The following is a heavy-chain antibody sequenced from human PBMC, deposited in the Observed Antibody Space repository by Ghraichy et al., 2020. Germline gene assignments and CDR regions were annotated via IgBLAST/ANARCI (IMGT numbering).Heavy chain of an antibody. Sequence: SETLSLTCTVSGGSISSGSYYWSWIRQPAGKGLEWIGRIYTSGSTNYNPSLKSRVTISVDTSKNQFSLKLSSVTAADTAVYYCARVGGGYYYYYMDVWGKGTTVTVSS. J-gene: IGHJ6*03. CDR2: IYTSGST. V-gene: IGHV4-61*02. D-gene: IGHD2-15*01. CDR3: ARVGGGYYYYYMDV. CDR1: GGSISSGSYY.